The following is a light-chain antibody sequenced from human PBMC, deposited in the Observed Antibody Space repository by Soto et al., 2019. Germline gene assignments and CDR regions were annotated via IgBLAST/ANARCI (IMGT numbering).Light chain of an antibody. J-gene: IGKJ4*01. CDR2: AAS. Sequence: DIQVTQHPSSLSASVGDRVTITCRASQGIKNYLAWYQQKPGETPKLLIYAASTLESGFPPRFSGSGSGTDFTLTINNLQPEDVATYYCQRYYNAPFTFGGGTKVEIK. V-gene: IGKV1-27*01. CDR3: QRYYNAPFT. CDR1: QGIKNY.